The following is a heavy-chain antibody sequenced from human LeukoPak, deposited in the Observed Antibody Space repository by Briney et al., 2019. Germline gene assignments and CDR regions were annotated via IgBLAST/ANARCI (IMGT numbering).Heavy chain of an antibody. CDR3: ARDGHCSGGSCYPDY. J-gene: IGHJ4*02. CDR2: IIPIFGTA. V-gene: IGHV1-69*05. D-gene: IGHD2-15*01. CDR1: GGTFSSYA. Sequence: SVKVSCKASGGTFSSYAISWVRQAPGQGLEWMGRIIPIFGTANYAQKFQGRVTITTDESTSTAYMELSSLRSEDTAVYYCARDGHCSGGSCYPDYWGQGTLVTVSS.